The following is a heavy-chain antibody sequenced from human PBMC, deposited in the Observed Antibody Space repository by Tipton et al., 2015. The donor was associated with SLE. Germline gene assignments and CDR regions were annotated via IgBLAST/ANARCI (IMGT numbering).Heavy chain of an antibody. D-gene: IGHD3-22*01. CDR1: GYTFTNYA. J-gene: IGHJ4*02. CDR2: INVGNGDT. V-gene: IGHV1-3*03. Sequence: QLVQSGAEVKKPGASVKVSCKASGYTFTNYAMHWVRQAPGQRLEWMGWINVGNGDTKHSQEFHDRVTITRDTSASTAYMELSSLRSEDMAIYYCARAQYYFDSSGYSSFDYWGQGTLVTVSS. CDR3: ARAQYYFDSSGYSSFDY.